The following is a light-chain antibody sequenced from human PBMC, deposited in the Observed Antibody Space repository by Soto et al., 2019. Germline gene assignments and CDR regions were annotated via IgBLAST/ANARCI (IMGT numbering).Light chain of an antibody. J-gene: IGKJ5*01. CDR2: GAS. CDR3: RQYNNWPPIT. CDR1: QGVSSK. Sequence: EVVLTQSPASLSVSPGDGATLSCRASQGVSSKLAWYQQKPGQAPRLIIYGASTRAADIPARFSGSVSGTEFTLSISSVQSEDSAVYYGRQYNNWPPITFGQGTRLEIK. V-gene: IGKV3D-15*01.